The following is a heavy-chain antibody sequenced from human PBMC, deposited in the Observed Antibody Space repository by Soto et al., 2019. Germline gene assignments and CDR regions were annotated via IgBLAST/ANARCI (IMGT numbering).Heavy chain of an antibody. V-gene: IGHV1-8*01. J-gene: IGHJ6*02. CDR1: GYTFTSYD. CDR2: MNPNSGNT. D-gene: IGHD3-22*01. Sequence: ASVKVSCKASGYTFTSYDINWVRQATGQGLEWMGWMNPNSGNTGYAQKFQGRVTMTRNTSISTAYMELSSLRSEDTAVYYCARGRYYDSSGYHCMDVWGQGTTVTVSS. CDR3: ARGRYYDSSGYHCMDV.